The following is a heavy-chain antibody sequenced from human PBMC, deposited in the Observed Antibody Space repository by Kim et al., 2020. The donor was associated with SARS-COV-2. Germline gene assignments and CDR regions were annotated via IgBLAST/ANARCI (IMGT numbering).Heavy chain of an antibody. V-gene: IGHV3-30*18. CDR2: ISTDGTNT. J-gene: IGHJ4*02. Sequence: GGSLRLSCTASGFTFSGYDMNWVRQAPGKGLEWVAPISTDGTNTNYAGSVKGRFTISRDNSKKTLYLQVNSLTTEDTAVYYCAKDKDAGAKRLDFWGQGTRLTLSS. CDR1: GFTFSGYD. CDR3: AKDKDAGAKRLDF.